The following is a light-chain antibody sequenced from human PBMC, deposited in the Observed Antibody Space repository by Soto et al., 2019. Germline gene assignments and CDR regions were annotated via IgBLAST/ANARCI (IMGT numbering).Light chain of an antibody. V-gene: IGKV1-39*01. Sequence: DIQMTQSPSSLSASVGDRVTITCRASQSISSYLNWYQQKPGNAPKLLIYAASSLQSGVPSRFSGSGSGTDFTLTISSLQPEDFATYYCQQRYSTPNTFGQGTKLEIK. CDR1: QSISSY. CDR2: AAS. J-gene: IGKJ2*01. CDR3: QQRYSTPNT.